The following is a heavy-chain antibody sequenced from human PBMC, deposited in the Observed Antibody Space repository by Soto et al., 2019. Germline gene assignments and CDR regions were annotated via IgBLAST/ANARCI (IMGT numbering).Heavy chain of an antibody. J-gene: IGHJ4*02. CDR1: SASIISEQR. V-gene: IGHV4-4*02. Sequence: QMQLQESGPGLVKPSETLSLTCAVSSASIISEQRWSWVRQPPGKGLEWIGEIHHSGSTNNNPSLRSRVTMSVDNSKSQFSLNLNSVTAADTAVYYCARSFGWYAIDQWGQGTLVIVSS. CDR2: IHHSGST. CDR3: ARSFGWYAIDQ. D-gene: IGHD6-19*01.